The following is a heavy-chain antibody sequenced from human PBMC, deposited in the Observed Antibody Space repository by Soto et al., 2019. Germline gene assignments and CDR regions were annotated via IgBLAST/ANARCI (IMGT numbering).Heavy chain of an antibody. Sequence: GGSLRLSCAASGFTFSSYAMSWVRQAPGKGLEWVSAISGSGSSTYYADSVKGRFTISRDNSKNTLYLQMNSLRAEDTAVYYCAKDLYSSSWGYFQHWGQGTLVTVSS. CDR1: GFTFSSYA. CDR2: ISGSGSST. D-gene: IGHD6-13*01. V-gene: IGHV3-23*01. J-gene: IGHJ1*01. CDR3: AKDLYSSSWGYFQH.